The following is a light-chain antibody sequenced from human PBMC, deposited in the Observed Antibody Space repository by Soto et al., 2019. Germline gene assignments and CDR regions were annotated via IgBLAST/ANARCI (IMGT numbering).Light chain of an antibody. CDR2: KAS. CDR3: QQYNSYPFT. Sequence: DIQMTQSPSTLSASVGDRVTIACRASQSIGSWLAWFQQKPGKAPSLLIYKASTLETGVPSRFSGSGSGTEFTLTISSLQPDDFATYYCQQYNSYPFTFGQGTKLEIK. CDR1: QSIGSW. V-gene: IGKV1-5*03. J-gene: IGKJ2*01.